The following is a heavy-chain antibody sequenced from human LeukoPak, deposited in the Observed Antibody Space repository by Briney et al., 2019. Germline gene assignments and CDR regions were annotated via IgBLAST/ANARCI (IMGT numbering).Heavy chain of an antibody. CDR1: GGSFSGYY. D-gene: IGHD4-17*01. Sequence: AETLSLTCAVYGGSFSGYYWGWLRQPPGKGLEWIRSIYHSGSTYYNPSLKSRVTISVDTSKNQFSLKLSSVTAAETAVYYWARHLSYGDQRYFDYWGQGTLGTVSS. V-gene: IGHV4-38-2*01. CDR3: ARHLSYGDQRYFDY. CDR2: IYHSGST. J-gene: IGHJ4*02.